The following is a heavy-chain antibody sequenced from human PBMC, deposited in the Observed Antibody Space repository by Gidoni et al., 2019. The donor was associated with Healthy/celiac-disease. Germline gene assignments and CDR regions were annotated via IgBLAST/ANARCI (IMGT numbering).Heavy chain of an antibody. V-gene: IGHV3-15*01. J-gene: IGHJ6*02. CDR2: IKSKTDGGTT. CDR3: TTGYSSSWYGEGYYYYGMDV. D-gene: IGHD6-13*01. Sequence: GKGLEWVGRIKSKTDGGTTDYAAPVKGRFTISRDDSKNTLYLQMNSLKTEDTAVYYCTTGYSSSWYGEGYYYYGMDVWGQGTTVTVSS.